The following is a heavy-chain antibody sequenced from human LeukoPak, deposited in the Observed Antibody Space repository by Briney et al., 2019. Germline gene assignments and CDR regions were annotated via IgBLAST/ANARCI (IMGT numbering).Heavy chain of an antibody. CDR1: GGTFTSYA. J-gene: IGHJ4*02. Sequence: ASVKVSCKASGGTFTSYAISWVRQAPGQGLEWMGGIVPIFGTANYAQKFQGRVTITADESTSTAYMELSSLRSEDTAVYYCARRYCSSTSCYTPFDYWGQGTLVTVSS. CDR3: ARRYCSSTSCYTPFDY. V-gene: IGHV1-69*13. CDR2: IVPIFGTA. D-gene: IGHD2-2*02.